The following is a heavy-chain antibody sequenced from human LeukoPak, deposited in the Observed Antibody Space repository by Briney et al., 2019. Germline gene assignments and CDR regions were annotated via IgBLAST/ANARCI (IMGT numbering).Heavy chain of an antibody. CDR3: ASTAIFGVASDI. Sequence: SQTLSLTCTVSGGSISSGSYYWSWIRQPAGKGLEWIGRIYTSGSTNYNPSLKSRVTISVDTSKNQFSLKLSSVTAADTAVYYCASTAIFGVASDIWGQGTMVTVSS. V-gene: IGHV4-61*02. CDR1: GGSISSGSYY. CDR2: IYTSGST. J-gene: IGHJ3*02. D-gene: IGHD3-3*01.